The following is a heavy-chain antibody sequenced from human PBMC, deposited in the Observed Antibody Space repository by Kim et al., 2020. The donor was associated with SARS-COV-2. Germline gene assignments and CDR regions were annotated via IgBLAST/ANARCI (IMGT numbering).Heavy chain of an antibody. CDR2: IDPSDSYT. Sequence: GESLKISCKGSGYSFTSYWISWVRQMPGKGLEWMGMIDPSDSYTNYSPSFQGHVTISADKSISTAYLQWSSLKASDTAMYYCARHQKGYSYGYLGFFDYWGQGTLVTVSS. J-gene: IGHJ4*02. CDR1: GYSFTSYW. D-gene: IGHD5-18*01. V-gene: IGHV5-10-1*01. CDR3: ARHQKGYSYGYLGFFDY.